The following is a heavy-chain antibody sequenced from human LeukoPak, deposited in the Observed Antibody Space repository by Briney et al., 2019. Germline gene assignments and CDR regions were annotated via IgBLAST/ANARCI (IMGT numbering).Heavy chain of an antibody. Sequence: SETLSLTCTVSGGSISSYYWSWIRQPPGEGLEWIGYIYYSGSTNYNPSLKSRVTTSVDMSKNQFSLKLSSVTAADTAVYYCARGTGYYDLEYWGQGTLVIVSS. CDR2: IYYSGST. CDR1: GGSISSYY. V-gene: IGHV4-59*01. CDR3: ARGTGYYDLEY. D-gene: IGHD3/OR15-3a*01. J-gene: IGHJ4*02.